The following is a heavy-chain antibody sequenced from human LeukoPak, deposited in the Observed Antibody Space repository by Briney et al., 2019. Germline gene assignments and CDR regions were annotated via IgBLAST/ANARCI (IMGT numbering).Heavy chain of an antibody. Sequence: GGSLRLSCAASGFTFSNYRMHWVRQAPGKGLVWVSRINSDGSRTSYADSVKGRFTNSRDNAKNTLYLQMNSLRAEDTAVYYCARGYGSGWYFDYWGQGTLVTVSS. CDR2: INSDGSRT. CDR3: ARGYGSGWYFDY. J-gene: IGHJ4*02. CDR1: GFTFSNYR. V-gene: IGHV3-74*01. D-gene: IGHD6-19*01.